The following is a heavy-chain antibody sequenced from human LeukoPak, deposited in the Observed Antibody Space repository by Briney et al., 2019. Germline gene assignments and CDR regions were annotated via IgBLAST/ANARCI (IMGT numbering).Heavy chain of an antibody. J-gene: IGHJ4*02. V-gene: IGHV1-2*03. Sequence: LEASVKVSCKASGYTFTGYYMHWVRQAPGQGLEWMGWINPNSGGTNFAQKFQGRVTMTRDTSISTAYMELSRLRSDDTAVYYCARVRYSGSYEILDYWGQGTLVTVSS. CDR1: GYTFTGYY. D-gene: IGHD1-26*01. CDR3: ARVRYSGSYEILDY. CDR2: INPNSGGT.